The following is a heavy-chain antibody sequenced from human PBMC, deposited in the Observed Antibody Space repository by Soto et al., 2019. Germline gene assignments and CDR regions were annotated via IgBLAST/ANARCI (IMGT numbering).Heavy chain of an antibody. CDR3: AREPLDYYDSSGYYYVRYYYYGMDV. J-gene: IGHJ6*02. CDR2: INAGNGNT. CDR1: GYTFTSYA. Sequence: ASVKVSCKASGYTFTSYAMHWVRQAPGQRLEWMGWINAGNGNTKYSQKFQGRVTITRDTSASTAYMELSSLRSEDTAVYYCAREPLDYYDSSGYYYVRYYYYGMDVWGQGTTVPVSS. V-gene: IGHV1-3*01. D-gene: IGHD3-22*01.